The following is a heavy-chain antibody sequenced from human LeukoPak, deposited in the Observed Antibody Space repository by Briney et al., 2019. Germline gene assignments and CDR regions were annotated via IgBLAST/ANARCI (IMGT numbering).Heavy chain of an antibody. CDR2: ISSSCSTI. CDR3: ARDSNYFDY. Sequence: GGSLTPSCAASGLTFSDYYMCWIRQTPGEGLEWVSYISSSCSTIYYADSVKGRFTISRDNAKNSLYLQMNSLRAEDTAVYYWARDSNYFDYWGQGTLVTVSS. V-gene: IGHV3-11*01. CDR1: GLTFSDYY. J-gene: IGHJ4*02.